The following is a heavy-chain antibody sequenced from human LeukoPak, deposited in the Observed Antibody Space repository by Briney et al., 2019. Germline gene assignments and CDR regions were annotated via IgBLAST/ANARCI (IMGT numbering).Heavy chain of an antibody. CDR2: ISSSSSYI. Sequence: GGSLRLSCAASGFTFSSYSMNWVRQAPGKGLEWVSSISSSSSYIYYADSVKGRFTISRDNAKNSLYLQMNSLRAEDTAVYYCARDLAVAGISPNYFDYWGQGTLVTVSP. D-gene: IGHD6-19*01. J-gene: IGHJ4*02. CDR1: GFTFSSYS. V-gene: IGHV3-21*01. CDR3: ARDLAVAGISPNYFDY.